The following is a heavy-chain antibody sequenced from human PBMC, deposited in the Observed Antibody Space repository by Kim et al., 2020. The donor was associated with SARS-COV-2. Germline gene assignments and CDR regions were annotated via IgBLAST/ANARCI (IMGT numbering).Heavy chain of an antibody. J-gene: IGHJ6*02. Sequence: ASVKVSCKASGYTFTRYYMHWVRQAPGQGLEWMGIINPSGGSTSYAQKFQGRVTMTRDTSTSTVYRELSSLSSEDTAVYYCARVLVDPGWYRVYYYYGMDVWGQGTTVTVSS. V-gene: IGHV1-46*01. D-gene: IGHD6-19*01. CDR2: INPSGGST. CDR3: ARVLVDPGWYRVYYYYGMDV. CDR1: GYTFTRYY.